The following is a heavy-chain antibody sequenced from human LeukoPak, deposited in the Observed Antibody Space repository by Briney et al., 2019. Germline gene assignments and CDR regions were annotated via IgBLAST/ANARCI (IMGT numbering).Heavy chain of an antibody. CDR2: ITSSTSYI. D-gene: IGHD1-1*01. Sequence: GGSLRLSCAASGFSFTTYTMDWVRQAPGKGLEWLSSITSSTSYIYYADSVKGRFTISRDNAKNSLYLQMNGLRAEDTAVYYCARDSGGRGDAFDIWGQGTMVTVSS. CDR3: ARDSGGRGDAFDI. J-gene: IGHJ3*02. V-gene: IGHV3-21*01. CDR1: GFSFTTYT.